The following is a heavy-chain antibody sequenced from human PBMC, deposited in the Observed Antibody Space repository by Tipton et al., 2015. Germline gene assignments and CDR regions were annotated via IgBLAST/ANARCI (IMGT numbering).Heavy chain of an antibody. Sequence: LRLSCSLSGGSFYTYYGTWIRQPPGQGLEWIGEIYHSATTNYNPSLRGRFTISLRTSKNQLSLKVDSVTAADTAIYYCARGGSPIIEMAYHHYGLDVWGQGTTVTVSS. CDR2: IYHSATT. D-gene: IGHD5-24*01. J-gene: IGHJ6*02. CDR3: ARGGSPIIEMAYHHYGLDV. V-gene: IGHV4-34*01. CDR1: GGSFYTYY.